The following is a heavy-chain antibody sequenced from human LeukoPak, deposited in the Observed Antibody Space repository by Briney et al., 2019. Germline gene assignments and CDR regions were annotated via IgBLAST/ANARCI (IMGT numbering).Heavy chain of an antibody. CDR2: IYYTGST. V-gene: IGHV4-59*01. CDR3: ARTRRGYTYGFPSGELLKAFDI. CDR1: GDSISSSY. D-gene: IGHD5-18*01. J-gene: IGHJ3*02. Sequence: PSETLSLTCTVSGDSISSSYWSWSWIRQPPGKGLEWIGYIYYTGSTEKNPSLKSRVTISLDTSKNQFSLRLNSVTAADTAVYFCARTRRGYTYGFPSGELLKAFDIWGQGTVVTVSS.